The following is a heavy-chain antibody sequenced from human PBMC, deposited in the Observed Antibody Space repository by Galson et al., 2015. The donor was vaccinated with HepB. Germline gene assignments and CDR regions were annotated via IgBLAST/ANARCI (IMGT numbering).Heavy chain of an antibody. CDR2: IIPIFGTA. J-gene: IGHJ4*02. CDR3: ARVGYSSSSAAVEY. V-gene: IGHV1-69*13. D-gene: IGHD6-6*01. CDR1: GGTFSSYG. Sequence: SVKVSCKASGGTFSSYGLSWVRQAPGQGLEWMGGIIPIFGTANYAQKFQGRVTITADESTRTAYMELSSLRSDDTAIYYCARVGYSSSSAAVEYWGQGTLLTVSS.